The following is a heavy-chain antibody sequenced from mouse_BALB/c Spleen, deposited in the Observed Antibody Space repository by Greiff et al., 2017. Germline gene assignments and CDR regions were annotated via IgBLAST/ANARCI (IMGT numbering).Heavy chain of an antibody. D-gene: IGHD1-1*01. CDR2: ISSGGSYT. J-gene: IGHJ3*01. CDR1: GFTFSSYA. V-gene: IGHV5-9-4*01. Sequence: EVQGVESGGGLVKPGGSLKLSCAASGFTFSSYAMSWVRQSPEKRLEWVAEISSGGSYTYYPDTVTGRFTIARDNAKNTLYLEMSSLRSEDTAMYYCASGDYYCSSCVGTSGFAYWGQGTLVTVSA. CDR3: ASGDYYCSSCVGTSGFAY.